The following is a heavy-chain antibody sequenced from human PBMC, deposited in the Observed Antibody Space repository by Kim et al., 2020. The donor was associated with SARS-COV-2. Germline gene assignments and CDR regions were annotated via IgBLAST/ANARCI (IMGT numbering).Heavy chain of an antibody. J-gene: IGHJ5*02. Sequence: TTYPPKLEGRVTMTSDTSITTAYMEMSGLTYDDTAVYYCARSVASSPHDHWGQGTLVTVSS. CDR2: T. D-gene: IGHD6-19*01. V-gene: IGHV1-2*02. CDR3: ARSVASSPHDH.